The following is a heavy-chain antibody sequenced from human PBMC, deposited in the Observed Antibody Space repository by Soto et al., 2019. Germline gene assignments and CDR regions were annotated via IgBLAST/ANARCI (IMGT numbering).Heavy chain of an antibody. J-gene: IGHJ5*02. CDR1: GGTVASSHW. CDR3: AREIVTAGGNNYFDP. V-gene: IGHV4-4*02. Sequence: SETLSLTCGVSGGTVASSHWWSWVRQSPGRGLEWIGNVYHTGDTNFNPSLQSRVTFSVDRSNNQFSLRLTSVTAADTAVYFCAREIVTAGGNNYFDPWGPGTLVTVSS. CDR2: VYHTGDT. D-gene: IGHD2-21*02.